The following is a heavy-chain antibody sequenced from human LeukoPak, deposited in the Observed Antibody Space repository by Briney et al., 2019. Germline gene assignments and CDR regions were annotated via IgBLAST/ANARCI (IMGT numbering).Heavy chain of an antibody. V-gene: IGHV1-2*02. CDR1: GYTFTAYY. CDR3: ARGWGTTMVRGVIANWFDP. J-gene: IGHJ5*02. Sequence: ASVKVSCKASGYTFTAYYLHWVRQAPGQGLEWMGWINPNSGDTNYAQKFQGRVTMTRDTSISTAYMELSRLRSDDTAVYYCARGWGTTMVRGVIANWFDPWGQGTLVTVSS. CDR2: INPNSGDT. D-gene: IGHD3-10*01.